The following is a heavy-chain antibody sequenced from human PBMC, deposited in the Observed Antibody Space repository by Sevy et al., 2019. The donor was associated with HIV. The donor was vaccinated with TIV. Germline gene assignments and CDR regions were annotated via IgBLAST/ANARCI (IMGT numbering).Heavy chain of an antibody. CDR1: GFDFSIYS. CDR3: AREGCTKPHDY. V-gene: IGHV3-23*01. CDR2: FSFGCGKI. D-gene: IGHD2-8*01. Sequence: GGSLRLSCVASGFDFSIYSMSWVRQAPGKGLEWVSTFSFGCGKINYADSVKGRFTISRDNSKSSVYLQMNNMRVEDTAVYYCAREGCTKPHDYWGQGTLVTVSS. J-gene: IGHJ4*02.